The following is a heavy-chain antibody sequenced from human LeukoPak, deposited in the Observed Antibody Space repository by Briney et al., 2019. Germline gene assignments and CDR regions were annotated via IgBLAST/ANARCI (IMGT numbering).Heavy chain of an antibody. CDR1: GGSISSSSYY. D-gene: IGHD2-15*01. CDR2: IYYSGST. Sequence: SETLSLTCTVSGGSISSSSYYWSWIRQPPGKGLEWIGYIYYSGSTNYNPSLKSRVTISVDTSKNQFSLKLSSVTAADTAVYYCARHHLPVAASNFDYWGQGTLVTVSS. V-gene: IGHV4-61*05. J-gene: IGHJ4*02. CDR3: ARHHLPVAASNFDY.